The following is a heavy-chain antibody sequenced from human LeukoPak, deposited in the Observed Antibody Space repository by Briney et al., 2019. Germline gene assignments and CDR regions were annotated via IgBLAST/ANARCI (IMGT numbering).Heavy chain of an antibody. D-gene: IGHD3-22*01. J-gene: IGHJ4*02. CDR2: IYHSGST. Sequence: SETLSLTCAVSRGSISSSNWWSWVRQPPGKGLEWIGEIYHSGSTNYNPSLKSRVSISVDKSKNQFSLKLSSVTAAETAVYYCARRERGYYDSSGYYNPLYFDYWGQGTLVTVSS. CDR3: ARRERGYYDSSGYYNPLYFDY. V-gene: IGHV4-4*02. CDR1: RGSISSSNW.